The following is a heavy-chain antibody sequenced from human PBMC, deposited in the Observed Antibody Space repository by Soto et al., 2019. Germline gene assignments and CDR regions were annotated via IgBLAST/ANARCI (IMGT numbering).Heavy chain of an antibody. CDR1: GGSISSYY. CDR3: ARYYVSGVSYYYYYYMDV. J-gene: IGHJ6*03. Sequence: SETLSLTCTVSGGSISSYYWSWIRQPPGKGLEWIGYIYYSGSTNYNPSLKSRVTISVDTSKNQFSLKLSSVTAADTAVYYCARYYVSGVSYYYYYYMDVWGKGTTVTVSS. D-gene: IGHD3-16*01. V-gene: IGHV4-59*01. CDR2: IYYSGST.